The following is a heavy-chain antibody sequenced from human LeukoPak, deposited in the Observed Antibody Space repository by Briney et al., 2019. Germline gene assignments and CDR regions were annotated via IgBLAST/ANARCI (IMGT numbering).Heavy chain of an antibody. CDR2: INSDGSST. V-gene: IGHV3-74*01. J-gene: IGHJ6*02. CDR1: GFTFSSYW. Sequence: GGSLRLSCAASGFTFSSYWMHWVRQAPGKGLVWVSRINSDGSSTSYADSVKGRFTISRDNAKNTLYLQMNSLRAEDTAVYYCARDRYSSSWSPWNYYGMDVWGQGTTVTVSS. D-gene: IGHD6-13*01. CDR3: ARDRYSSSWSPWNYYGMDV.